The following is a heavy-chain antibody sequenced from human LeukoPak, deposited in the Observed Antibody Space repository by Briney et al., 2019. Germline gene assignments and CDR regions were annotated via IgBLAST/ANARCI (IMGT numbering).Heavy chain of an antibody. J-gene: IGHJ4*02. CDR3: ARVPALTMVRGVIINPSYFDY. D-gene: IGHD3-10*01. Sequence: GGSLRLSCTASGFTFSSYSLNWVRQAPGKGLEWVSSVSTGSNYIYYADSVKGRFTISRDNDKNSLYLQMNSLRVEDTAVYYCARVPALTMVRGVIINPSYFDYWGQGTLATVSS. V-gene: IGHV3-21*01. CDR2: VSTGSNYI. CDR1: GFTFSSYS.